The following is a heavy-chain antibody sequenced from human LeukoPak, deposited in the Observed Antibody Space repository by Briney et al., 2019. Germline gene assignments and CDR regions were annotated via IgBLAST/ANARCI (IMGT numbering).Heavy chain of an antibody. J-gene: IGHJ4*02. V-gene: IGHV4-39*07. CDR1: RGSVSSSTYD. CDR3: TAEKNGSPHY. CDR2: IYYTGRT. Sequence: PSETLSLTCTVSRGSVSSSTYDWSWVRQPPGKGLEWIASIYYTGRTYYNPSLKSRVTISLDMSKNEFFLTMTSVTAADTAVYFCTAEKNGSPHYWGQGTQVTVSS. D-gene: IGHD2-8*01.